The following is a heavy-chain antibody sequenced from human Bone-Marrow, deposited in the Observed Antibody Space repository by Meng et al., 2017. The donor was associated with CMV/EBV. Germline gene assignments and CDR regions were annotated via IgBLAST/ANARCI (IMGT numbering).Heavy chain of an antibody. CDR2: MYYSGST. CDR1: GGSITSRSHY. J-gene: IGHJ5*02. D-gene: IGHD6-13*01. CDR3: ARDGGGYSSSYNNWFAP. Sequence: GSLRLSCTVSGGSITSRSHYWGWIRQPPGKGLEWIGNMYYSGSTYYNPSLKSRVTISVDTSKNQFSLKLSSVTAADTAVYYCARDGGGYSSSYNNWFAPWGPGNRVHGAS. V-gene: IGHV4-39*07.